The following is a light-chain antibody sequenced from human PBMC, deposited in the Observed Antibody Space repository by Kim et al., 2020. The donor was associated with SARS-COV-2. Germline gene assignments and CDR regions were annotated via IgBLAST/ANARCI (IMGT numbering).Light chain of an antibody. CDR3: QQYDNLPPI. CDR2: DAS. CDR1: HDINNY. J-gene: IGKJ5*01. V-gene: IGKV1-33*01. Sequence: ASVRDRVTITCQASHDINNYLNWYQQKPGKAPKLLIYDASNLQEGVPSRFSGSGSGTDFTFTISSLQPEDIATYYCQQYDNLPPIFGQGTRLEIK.